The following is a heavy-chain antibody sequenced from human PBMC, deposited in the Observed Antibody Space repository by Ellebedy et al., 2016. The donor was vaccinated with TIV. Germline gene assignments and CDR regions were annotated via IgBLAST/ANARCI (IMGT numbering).Heavy chain of an antibody. V-gene: IGHV3-48*02. CDR1: GFTFSSYS. Sequence: GESLKISXAASGFTFSSYSMNWVRQAPGKGLEWVSYISSSSSTIYYADSVKGRFTISRDNAKNSLYLQMNSLRDEDTAVYYCARVVAVAHLYYYGMDVWGQGTTVTVSS. CDR3: ARVVAVAHLYYYGMDV. J-gene: IGHJ6*02. CDR2: ISSSSSTI. D-gene: IGHD6-19*01.